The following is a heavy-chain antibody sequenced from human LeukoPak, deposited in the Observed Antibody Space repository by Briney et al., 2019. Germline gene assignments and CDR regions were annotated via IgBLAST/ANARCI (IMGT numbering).Heavy chain of an antibody. V-gene: IGHV3-23*01. CDR1: GFTFSSYA. CDR2: ISGSGGST. J-gene: IGHJ4*02. D-gene: IGHD2-2*01. Sequence: GGSLRLSCAASGFTFSSYAMSWVRQAPGKGLEWVSAISGSGGSTYYADSVKGRFTISRDNSKSTLYLQMNSLRVEDTAVYYCAKMGGRISAAVDNWGQGTLVTVSS. CDR3: AKMGGRISAAVDN.